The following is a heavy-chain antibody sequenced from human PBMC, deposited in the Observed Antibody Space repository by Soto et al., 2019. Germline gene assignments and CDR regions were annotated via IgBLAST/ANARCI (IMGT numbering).Heavy chain of an antibody. CDR3: AKPRITMVRGVGYYFDY. CDR2: ISGSGGST. V-gene: IGHV3-23*01. CDR1: GFTFSNYA. D-gene: IGHD3-10*01. J-gene: IGHJ4*02. Sequence: EVQLLESGGGLVQPGGSLRLSCEASGFTFSNYAMSWVRQAPGKGLEWVSGISGSGGSTYYADSVKGRFTISRDNSKNTLYLQMNSLRAEDTAVYYCAKPRITMVRGVGYYFDYWGQGTLVTVSS.